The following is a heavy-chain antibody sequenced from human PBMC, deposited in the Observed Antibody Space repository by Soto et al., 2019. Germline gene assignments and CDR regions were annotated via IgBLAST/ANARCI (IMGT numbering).Heavy chain of an antibody. V-gene: IGHV1-69*13. J-gene: IGHJ6*02. D-gene: IGHD3-16*01. CDR2: IIPIFGTA. Sequence: SVKVSCKASGGTFSSYAISWVRQAPGQGLEWMGGIIPIFGTANYAQKFQGRVTITADESTSTAYMELSSLRSEDTAVYYCARFGEDNRYGMDVWGQGTTVTVSS. CDR3: ARFGEDNRYGMDV. CDR1: GGTFSSYA.